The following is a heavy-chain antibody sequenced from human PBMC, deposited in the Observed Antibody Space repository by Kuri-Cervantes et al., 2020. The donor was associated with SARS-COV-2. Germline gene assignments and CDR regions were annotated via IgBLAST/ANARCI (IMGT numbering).Heavy chain of an antibody. D-gene: IGHD2-2*01. V-gene: IGHV3-7*05. Sequence: GGSLRLSCAASGFTFSNAWMSWVRQAPGKGLEWVANIKQDGSEKYYVDSVKGRFTISRDNAKNSLYLQMNSLRAEDTAVYYCARDSVVVPAASYYYYGMDVWGQGTTVTVSS. J-gene: IGHJ6*02. CDR1: GFTFSNAW. CDR2: IKQDGSEK. CDR3: ARDSVVVPAASYYYYGMDV.